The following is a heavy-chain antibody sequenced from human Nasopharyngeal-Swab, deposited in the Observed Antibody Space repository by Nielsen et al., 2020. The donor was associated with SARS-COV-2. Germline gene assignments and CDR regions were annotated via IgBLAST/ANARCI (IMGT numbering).Heavy chain of an antibody. V-gene: IGHV4-61*01. Sequence: SETLSLTCTVSGGSVSSGSYYWSWIRQPPGKGLEWIGYIYYSGSTNYNPSLKSRVTISVDTSKNQFSPKLSSVTAADTAVYYCAREVSRTYYYGMDVWGQGTTDTVSS. D-gene: IGHD6-6*01. CDR3: AREVSRTYYYGMDV. CDR2: IYYSGST. J-gene: IGHJ6*02. CDR1: GGSVSSGSYY.